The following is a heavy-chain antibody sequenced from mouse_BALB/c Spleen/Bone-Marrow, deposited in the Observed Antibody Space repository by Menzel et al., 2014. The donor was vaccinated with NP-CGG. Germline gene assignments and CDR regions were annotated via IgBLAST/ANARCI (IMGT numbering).Heavy chain of an antibody. J-gene: IGHJ4*01. CDR3: ARRSQGYAMDY. Sequence: QVQLQQSGPGLVAPSQSLSITCTVSGFSLTSYGVHWVRQPPGKGLEWLGVIWAGGGTNYNSALMSRLSISKDNSKSQVFLKMNSLQTDDTAMYYCARRSQGYAMDYWGQGTSITVSS. D-gene: IGHD3-2*02. CDR1: GFSLTSYG. CDR2: IWAGGGT. V-gene: IGHV2-9*02.